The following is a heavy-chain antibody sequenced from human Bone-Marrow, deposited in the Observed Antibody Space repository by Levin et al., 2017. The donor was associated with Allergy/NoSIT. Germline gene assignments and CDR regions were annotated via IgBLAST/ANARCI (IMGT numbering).Heavy chain of an antibody. Sequence: GESLKISCQTSGYRFTSFWIGWVRQMPGKGLEWMGIIYPDDGDTRYSPSFQGHVAVTADKSTNTAYLQWSSLKASDTAKYYCARRVDLVAATGPSYAFDVWGQGTMVTVSS. CDR2: IYPDDGDT. D-gene: IGHD5-12*01. CDR3: ARRVDLVAATGPSYAFDV. J-gene: IGHJ3*01. V-gene: IGHV5-51*01. CDR1: GYRFTSFW.